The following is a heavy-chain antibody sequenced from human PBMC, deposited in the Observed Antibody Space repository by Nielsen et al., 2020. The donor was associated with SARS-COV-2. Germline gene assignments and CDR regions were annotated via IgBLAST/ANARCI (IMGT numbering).Heavy chain of an antibody. Sequence: WVRQAPGQGLEWMGWISAYNGNTNYAQKLQGRVIMTTDTSTSTAYMELRSLRSDDTAVYYCARVQSVRTNWFDPWGQGTLVTVSS. CDR2: ISAYNGNT. V-gene: IGHV1-18*01. D-gene: IGHD3-3*01. CDR3: ARVQSVRTNWFDP. J-gene: IGHJ5*02.